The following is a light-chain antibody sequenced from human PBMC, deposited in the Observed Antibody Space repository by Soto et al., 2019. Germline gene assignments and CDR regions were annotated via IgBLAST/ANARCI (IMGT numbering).Light chain of an antibody. CDR1: SSDIDDFNS. Sequence: QSALTQPASVSGSPGQSITISCSGPSSDIDDFNSISWYQHYPGKAPKLIVYDVTRRPSGVSRRFSGSKSGLTASLTISGLQAEDEADYFCTSYTSSSNWVFGGGTKLTVL. V-gene: IGLV2-14*01. CDR2: DVT. J-gene: IGLJ3*02. CDR3: TSYTSSSNWV.